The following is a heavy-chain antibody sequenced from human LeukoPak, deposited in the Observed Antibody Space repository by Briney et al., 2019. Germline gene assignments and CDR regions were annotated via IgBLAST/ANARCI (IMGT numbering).Heavy chain of an antibody. Sequence: SQTLSLTCAISGDSVSSNSAAWNWIRQSPSRGLEWLGRTYYRSKWYNDYAVSVKSRITINPDTSKNQFSLQLNSVTAEDTAVYYCARDSGYDYGYYYYYGMDVWGQGTTVTVSS. J-gene: IGHJ6*02. CDR2: TYYRSKWYN. D-gene: IGHD5-12*01. V-gene: IGHV6-1*01. CDR3: ARDSGYDYGYYYYYGMDV. CDR1: GDSVSSNSAA.